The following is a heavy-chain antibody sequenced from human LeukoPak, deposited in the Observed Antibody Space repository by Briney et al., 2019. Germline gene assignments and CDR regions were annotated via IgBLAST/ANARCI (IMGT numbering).Heavy chain of an antibody. CDR1: GGSISSYY. CDR2: IYYSGST. J-gene: IGHJ4*02. D-gene: IGHD3-10*01. Sequence: PSETLSLTCTVSGGSISSYYWSWIRHPPGEGLEWIGYIYYSGSTNYNPSLKSRVTISVDTSKNQFSLKLSSVTAADTAVYYCARIPYGSGSPLDYWGQGTLVTVSS. V-gene: IGHV4-59*01. CDR3: ARIPYGSGSPLDY.